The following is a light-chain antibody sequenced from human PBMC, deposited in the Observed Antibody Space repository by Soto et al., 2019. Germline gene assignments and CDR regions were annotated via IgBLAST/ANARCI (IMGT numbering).Light chain of an antibody. J-gene: IGLJ3*02. CDR3: CSYAGSYTWV. CDR1: SSDVGSYNY. V-gene: IGLV2-11*01. CDR2: DVS. Sequence: QSVLTQPRSVSGSPGQSVTISCTGTSSDVGSYNYVSWYQQHPGKAPKLMIYDVSKRPSGVPDRFSGSKSGNTASLTSSGIQAEDEADYYCCSYAGSYTWVFGGGTKVTVL.